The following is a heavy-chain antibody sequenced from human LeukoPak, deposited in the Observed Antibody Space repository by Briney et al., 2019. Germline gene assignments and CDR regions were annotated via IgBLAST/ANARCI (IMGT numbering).Heavy chain of an antibody. V-gene: IGHV1-8*01. J-gene: IGHJ6*02. CDR2: MNPNSGNT. CDR1: GYTFTSYD. Sequence: ASVTVSCKASGYTFTSYDINWVRQATGQGLEWMGWMNPNSGNTGYAQKFQGRVTMTRNTSISTAYMELSSLRSEDTAVYYCARTYYYGSGSYRLDYYGMDVWGQGTTVTVSS. CDR3: ARTYYYGSGSYRLDYYGMDV. D-gene: IGHD3-10*01.